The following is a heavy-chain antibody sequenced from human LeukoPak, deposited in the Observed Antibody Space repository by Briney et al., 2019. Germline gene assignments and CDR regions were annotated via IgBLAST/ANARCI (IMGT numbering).Heavy chain of an antibody. CDR3: ASLTYYYDSSGYYSPQYYYYYYYMDV. V-gene: IGHV4-39*01. CDR2: IYYSGST. CDR1: GGSISSSSYY. Sequence: PSETLSLTCTVSGGSISSSSYYWGWIRQPPGKGLEWIGSIYYSGSTYYNPSLKSRVTISVDTSKNLFSLKLSSVTAADTAVYYCASLTYYYDSSGYYSPQYYYYYYYMDVWGKGTTVTVSS. J-gene: IGHJ6*03. D-gene: IGHD3-22*01.